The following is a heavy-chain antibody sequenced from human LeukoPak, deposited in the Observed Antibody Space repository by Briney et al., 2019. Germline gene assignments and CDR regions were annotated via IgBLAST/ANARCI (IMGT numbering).Heavy chain of an antibody. CDR1: GYTFTGYY. Sequence: ASVKVSCKASGYTFTGYYMHWVRQAPGQGLEWMGWINPNSGGTNYAQKFQGRVTMTRETSISTAYMELSRLRSDDTAVYYCARGLLRSSNAFDPWGQGTLVTVSS. J-gene: IGHJ5*02. D-gene: IGHD6-13*01. V-gene: IGHV1-2*02. CDR2: INPNSGGT. CDR3: ARGLLRSSNAFDP.